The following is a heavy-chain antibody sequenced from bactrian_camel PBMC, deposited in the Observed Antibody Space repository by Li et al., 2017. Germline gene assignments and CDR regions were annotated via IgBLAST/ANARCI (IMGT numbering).Heavy chain of an antibody. CDR3: ASTVHGCYPGLRPAREYTY. D-gene: IGHD5*01. J-gene: IGHJ4*01. V-gene: IGHV3S53*01. CDR1: VDTGSEYC. CDR2: LASDGSS. Sequence: HVQLVESGGDSVQAGGSLRLSCTASVDTGSEYCMGWFRQAPGKEPEGVASLASDGSSIYANSLKGRFSISKDNAKNTLYLQMNNLEPEDTAMYVCASTVHGCYPGLRPAREYTYWGQGTQVTVS.